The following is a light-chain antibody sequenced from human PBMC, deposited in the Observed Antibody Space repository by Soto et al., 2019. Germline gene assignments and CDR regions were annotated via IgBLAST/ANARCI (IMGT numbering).Light chain of an antibody. Sequence: EILLTQSPATLSLSPGERATLSCRASQSVGSFLAWYQQKSGQAPRLLIYDASNRDPGIPSRFSGSGSGTDFTLTISSLEPEDFAVYYCQHRSNWLWTFGPGTKVDIK. CDR3: QHRSNWLWT. V-gene: IGKV3-11*01. J-gene: IGKJ3*01. CDR2: DAS. CDR1: QSVGSF.